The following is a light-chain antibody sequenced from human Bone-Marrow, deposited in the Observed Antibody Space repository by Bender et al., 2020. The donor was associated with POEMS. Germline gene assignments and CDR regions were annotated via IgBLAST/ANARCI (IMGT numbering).Light chain of an antibody. CDR2: EDN. CDR1: SSDVGGYKL. Sequence: QSVLTQPPSVSAAPGQKVTISCTGSSSDVGGYKLVSWYQQHPGKAPKVLIYEDNKRPSGVSNRFSGSKSGNTASLTISGLQAEDEADYYCSSYTSSTTYVVFGGGTKLTVL. V-gene: IGLV2-14*02. J-gene: IGLJ2*01. CDR3: SSYTSSTTYVV.